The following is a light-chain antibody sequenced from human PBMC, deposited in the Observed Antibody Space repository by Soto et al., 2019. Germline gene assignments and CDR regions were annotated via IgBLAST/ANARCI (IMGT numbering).Light chain of an antibody. Sequence: EIVLTQSPGPLSLSPGNSAALSCRASQSVTGDKVAWYQQRPGQAPRLLIDGRSTRATDITARFRGSGSGTDYTLTINRLEPEDFALYYCQQYGNSPFTFGQGTKLEI. V-gene: IGKV3-20*01. CDR3: QQYGNSPFT. CDR1: QSVTGDK. CDR2: GRS. J-gene: IGKJ2*01.